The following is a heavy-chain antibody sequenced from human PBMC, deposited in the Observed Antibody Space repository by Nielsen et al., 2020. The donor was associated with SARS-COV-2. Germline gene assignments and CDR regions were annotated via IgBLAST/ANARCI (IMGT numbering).Heavy chain of an antibody. Sequence: SLKISCAASGFTFDDYAMHWVRQAPGKGMEWVSGISWNSGSIGYAHSVKGRFTISRDNAKNSLYLQMNSLRAEDTAIYYCARSPTLRFLDSATYYYGMDVWGQGTTVTVS. CDR2: ISWNSGSI. J-gene: IGHJ6*02. D-gene: IGHD3-3*01. CDR3: ARSPTLRFLDSATYYYGMDV. V-gene: IGHV3-9*01. CDR1: GFTFDDYA.